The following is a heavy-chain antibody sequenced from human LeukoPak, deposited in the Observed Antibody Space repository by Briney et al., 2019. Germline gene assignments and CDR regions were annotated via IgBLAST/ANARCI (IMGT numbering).Heavy chain of an antibody. CDR2: ISYDGSNK. J-gene: IGHJ4*02. CDR3: ARDPNILMGANFHS. Sequence: SGGSLRLSCAASGFTFSSYAMHWVRQAPGKGLEWVAVISYDGSNKYYADSVKGRFTISRDNSKNTLYLQMNSLRAEDTAVYYCARDPNILMGANFHSWGQGTLVTVSS. D-gene: IGHD1-26*01. CDR1: GFTFSSYA. V-gene: IGHV3-30*04.